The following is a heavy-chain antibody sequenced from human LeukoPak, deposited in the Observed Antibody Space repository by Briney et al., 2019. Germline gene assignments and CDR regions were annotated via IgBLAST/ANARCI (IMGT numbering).Heavy chain of an antibody. V-gene: IGHV3-21*01. CDR2: ISSSSSYI. D-gene: IGHD3-22*01. CDR3: ARDTLPYYYDSSGYLGAAQAFDY. J-gene: IGHJ4*02. CDR1: GFTFSSYS. Sequence: GRSLRLSCAASGFTFSSYSMNWVRQAPGKGREWVSPISSSSSYIYYADSVKGRFTISRDNAKNSLYLQMNSLRAEDTAVYYCARDTLPYYYDSSGYLGAAQAFDYWGQGTLVTVSS.